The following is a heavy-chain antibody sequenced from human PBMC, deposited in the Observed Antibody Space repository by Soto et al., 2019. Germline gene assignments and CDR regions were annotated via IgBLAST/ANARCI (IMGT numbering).Heavy chain of an antibody. CDR3: ASVVGYTAAPDVWFDP. V-gene: IGHV1-2*04. CDR1: GYTFTGYY. J-gene: IGHJ5*02. D-gene: IGHD2-21*01. Sequence: ASVKVSFKASGYTFTGYYIHWVRQAPGQGLEWMGWINPNSDDTNYAQKFQGWVTMTRDTSLNTAYMELSRLRSDDTAVFHCASVVGYTAAPDVWFDPWGQGPLVTVSS. CDR2: INPNSDDT.